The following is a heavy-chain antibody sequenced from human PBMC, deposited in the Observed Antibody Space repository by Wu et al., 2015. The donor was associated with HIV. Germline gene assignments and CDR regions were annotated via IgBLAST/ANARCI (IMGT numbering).Heavy chain of an antibody. CDR2: ISAYNGNT. CDR3: ARVPGIAAAGYFDY. Sequence: QVQLVQSGAEVKKPGASVKVSCKASGYTFTSYGISWVRQAPGQGLEWMGWISAYNGNTNYAQKLQGRVTMTRDASISTAYMELSRLRSDDTAVYYCARVPGIAAAGYFDYWGQGTLVTVSS. J-gene: IGHJ4*02. CDR1: GYTFTSYG. D-gene: IGHD6-13*01. V-gene: IGHV1-18*01.